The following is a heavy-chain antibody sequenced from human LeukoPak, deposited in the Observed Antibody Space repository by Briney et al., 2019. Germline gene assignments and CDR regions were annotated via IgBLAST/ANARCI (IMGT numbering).Heavy chain of an antibody. V-gene: IGHV4-31*03. D-gene: IGHD3-10*01. CDR3: ARYIGDYSSGSPFYYWYGMDV. J-gene: IGHJ6*02. CDR1: GGSISSGGYY. CDR2: IYYSGST. Sequence: SETLSLTCTVSGGSISSGGYYWSWIRQHPGKGLEWIGYIYYSGSTYYNPSLKSRVTISVDTSKNQFSLKLSSVTAADTAVYYCARYIGDYSSGSPFYYWYGMDVWGQGTTVTVSS.